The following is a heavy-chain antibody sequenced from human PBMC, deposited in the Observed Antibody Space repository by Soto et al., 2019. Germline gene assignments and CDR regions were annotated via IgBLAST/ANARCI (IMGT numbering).Heavy chain of an antibody. D-gene: IGHD2-2*01. CDR3: ARATPAGSADF. Sequence: QVQLQESGPGLVKPSQTLSLTCTVSGSSNIRDGYYWSWIRQHPGKGLEWIAYISYSGSSYSNPSLKSRVTTSADASKNQFSLRLTSVTAADTAVYFCARATPAGSADFWGQGTLVTVSS. CDR1: GSSNIRDGYY. J-gene: IGHJ4*02. V-gene: IGHV4-31*03. CDR2: ISYSGSS.